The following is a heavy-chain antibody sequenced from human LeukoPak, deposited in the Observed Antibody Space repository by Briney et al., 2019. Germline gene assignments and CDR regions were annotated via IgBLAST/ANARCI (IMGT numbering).Heavy chain of an antibody. CDR2: MYYSGST. J-gene: IGHJ6*03. D-gene: IGHD5-12*01. CDR3: ARLSGYGLHYYYYMDV. CDR1: GGSISSSSYY. V-gene: IGHV4-39*07. Sequence: SETLSLTCTVSGGSISSSSYYWGWIRQPPGKGLEWIGSMYYSGSTYYNPSLKSRVTISVDTSKNQFSLNLSSVTAADTAVYYCARLSGYGLHYYYYMDVWGKGTTVTVSS.